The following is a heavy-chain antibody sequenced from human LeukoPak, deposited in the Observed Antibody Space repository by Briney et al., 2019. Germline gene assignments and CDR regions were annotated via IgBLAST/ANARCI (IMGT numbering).Heavy chain of an antibody. V-gene: IGHV3-43*02. CDR2: ISGDGDST. CDR3: AKDTGITPSGISGFFDF. D-gene: IGHD6-13*01. Sequence: GGSLRLSCAASGFSFDDDAMHWVRQAPGNGLEWVSLISGDGDSTYYADSVKGRFTISRDNSKDSLYLQMNSLRTEDTALYYCAKDTGITPSGISGFFDFWGQGTLVTVSS. CDR1: GFSFDDDA. J-gene: IGHJ4*02.